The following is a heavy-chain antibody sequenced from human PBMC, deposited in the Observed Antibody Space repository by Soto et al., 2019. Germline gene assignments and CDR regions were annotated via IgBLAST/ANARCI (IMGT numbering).Heavy chain of an antibody. CDR1: GGSISSYY. V-gene: IGHV4-59*01. Sequence: QVQLQESGPGLVKPSETLSLTCTVSGGSISSYYWSWIRQPPGKGLEWIGYIYYSGSTNYNPSLKSRVTRSVDTAKNQFSPKLSSVTAADTAVYYCARGLAMDGFCFQHWGQGTLVTVSS. CDR3: ARGLAMDGFCFQH. D-gene: IGHD5-18*01. CDR2: IYYSGST. J-gene: IGHJ1*01.